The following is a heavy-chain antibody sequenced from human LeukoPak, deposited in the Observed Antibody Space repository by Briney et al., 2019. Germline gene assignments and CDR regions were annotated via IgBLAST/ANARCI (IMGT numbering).Heavy chain of an antibody. Sequence: GESLKISCKGSGYSFTNYWIGWVRQMPGKGLEWMGIIYPGDSDTKYSPSFQGQVTISADKSISTAYLQWSSLKASDTAMYYCARGNLVGATGAEIDYWGQGTLVTVSS. D-gene: IGHD1-26*01. CDR1: GYSFTNYW. CDR3: ARGNLVGATGAEIDY. CDR2: IYPGDSDT. J-gene: IGHJ4*02. V-gene: IGHV5-51*01.